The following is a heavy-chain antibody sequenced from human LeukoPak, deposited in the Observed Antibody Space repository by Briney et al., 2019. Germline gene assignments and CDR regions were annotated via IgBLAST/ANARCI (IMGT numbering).Heavy chain of an antibody. Sequence: GGSLRLSCAASGFTVSSNYMSWVRQAPGKGLEWVSVIYSGGSTYYADSVKGRFTISRDNSKNTLYLQMNSLRAEDTAVYYCARDHSGSSYFDYWGQGTPVTVSS. D-gene: IGHD1-26*01. J-gene: IGHJ4*02. V-gene: IGHV3-66*02. CDR1: GFTVSSNY. CDR2: IYSGGST. CDR3: ARDHSGSSYFDY.